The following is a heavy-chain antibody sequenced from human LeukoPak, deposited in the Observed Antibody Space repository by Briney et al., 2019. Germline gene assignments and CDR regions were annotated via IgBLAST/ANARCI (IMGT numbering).Heavy chain of an antibody. D-gene: IGHD6-6*01. CDR1: GFTFSSYW. J-gene: IGHJ2*01. Sequence: GGSLRLSCAASGFTFSSYWMTWVRQAPGKGLEWVANIKQDGSEEYYVDSVKGRFTISRDNAKSSLYLQMNSMRAEDTAVYYCARDPSLAARPYWYFDLWGRGTLVTVSS. CDR2: IKQDGSEE. V-gene: IGHV3-7*01. CDR3: ARDPSLAARPYWYFDL.